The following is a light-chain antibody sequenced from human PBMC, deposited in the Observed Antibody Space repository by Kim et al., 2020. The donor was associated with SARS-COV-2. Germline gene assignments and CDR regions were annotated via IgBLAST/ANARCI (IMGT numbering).Light chain of an antibody. CDR1: SSDVGGYNY. Sequence: QSVTIPCTGTSSDVGGYNYVSWYQQHPGKAPKIMIYDVRKRPSGVPDRFSGSKSGNTASLTISGLQAEDEGDYHCCSYAGSYTLWVFGGGTKLTVL. V-gene: IGLV2-11*01. CDR3: CSYAGSYTLWV. CDR2: DVR. J-gene: IGLJ3*02.